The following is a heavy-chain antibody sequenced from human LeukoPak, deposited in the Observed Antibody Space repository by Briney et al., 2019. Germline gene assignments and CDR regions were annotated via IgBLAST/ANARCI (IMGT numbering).Heavy chain of an antibody. Sequence: SQTLSLTCAISGDSVSGGSAGWNWIRQSPSRGLEWLGRIYYRSKWYSDYAISLKSRITINPDTSRNQFSLQLNSVTHDDTAVYYCTGGGLVRATLHWFDPWGQGTLVTVSS. CDR1: GDSVSGGSAG. D-gene: IGHD3-10*01. V-gene: IGHV6-1*01. J-gene: IGHJ5*02. CDR2: IYYRSKWYS. CDR3: TGGGLVRATLHWFDP.